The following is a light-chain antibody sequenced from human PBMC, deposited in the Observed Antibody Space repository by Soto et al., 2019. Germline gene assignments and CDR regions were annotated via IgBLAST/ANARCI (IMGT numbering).Light chain of an antibody. CDR2: GAS. Sequence: EIVLTQSPATLSLSPGETATLSCRASQSVGSHLAWYQQKPGQAPRLFIYGASTRATGIPARFSGSGSGTEFTLTISSLQSEDFAVYYCQQYNNWPAITFGQGTRLEIK. V-gene: IGKV3D-15*01. J-gene: IGKJ5*01. CDR3: QQYNNWPAIT. CDR1: QSVGSH.